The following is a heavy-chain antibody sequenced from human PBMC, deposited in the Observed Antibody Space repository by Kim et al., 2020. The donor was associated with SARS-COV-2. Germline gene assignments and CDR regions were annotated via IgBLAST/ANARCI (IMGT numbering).Heavy chain of an antibody. CDR3: VVSMIVVVINGYFDY. Sequence: SVKVSCKASGGTFSSYAISWVRQAPGQGLEWMGGIIPIFGTANYAQKFQGRVTITADESTSTAYMELSSLRSEDTAVYYCVVSMIVVVINGYFDYWGQGTLVTVSS. CDR1: GGTFSSYA. J-gene: IGHJ4*02. V-gene: IGHV1-69*13. CDR2: IIPIFGTA. D-gene: IGHD3-22*01.